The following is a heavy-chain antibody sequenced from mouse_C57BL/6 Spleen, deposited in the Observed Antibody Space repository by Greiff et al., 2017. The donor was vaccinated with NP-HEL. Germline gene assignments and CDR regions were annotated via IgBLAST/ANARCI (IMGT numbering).Heavy chain of an antibody. V-gene: IGHV6-3*01. CDR1: GFTFSNYW. Sequence: DVKLVESGGGLVQPGGSMKLSCVASGFTFSNYWMNWVRQSPEKGLEWVAQIRLKSDNYATHYAESVKGRFTISRDDSKSSVYLQMNNLRAEDTGIYYCTSYPPYAMDYWGQGTSVTVSS. J-gene: IGHJ4*01. CDR2: IRLKSDNYAT. D-gene: IGHD2-12*01. CDR3: TSYPPYAMDY.